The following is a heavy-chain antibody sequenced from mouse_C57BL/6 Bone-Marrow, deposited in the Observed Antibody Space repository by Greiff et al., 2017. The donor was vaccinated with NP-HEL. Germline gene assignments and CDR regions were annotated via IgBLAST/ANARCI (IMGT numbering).Heavy chain of an antibody. CDR2: IDPENGDT. D-gene: IGHD1-2*01. CDR3: TPLLRGYFDV. CDR1: GFNIKDDY. J-gene: IGHJ1*03. Sequence: EVQLQESGAELVRPGASVKLSCTASGFNIKDDYMHWVKQRPEQGLEWIGWIDPENGDTEYASKFQGKATITADTSSNTAYLQLSSLTSEDTAVYYCTPLLRGYFDVWGTGTTVTVSS. V-gene: IGHV14-4*01.